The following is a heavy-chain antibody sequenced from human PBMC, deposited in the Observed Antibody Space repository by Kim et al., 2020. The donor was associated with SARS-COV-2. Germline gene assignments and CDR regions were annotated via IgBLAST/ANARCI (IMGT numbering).Heavy chain of an antibody. V-gene: IGHV4-59*13. D-gene: IGHD3-10*01. Sequence: SETLSLTCSVTGVSMSSYSWNWVRLSPGKGLEWIGYRSEGGNTKYNPSVMSRVTISVDTSKNQISLKLTSVTTADTAVYYCARWGGHTLRAFDMWGQGTLVTVSS. CDR3: ARWGGHTLRAFDM. CDR1: GVSMSSYS. CDR2: RSEGGNT. J-gene: IGHJ3*02.